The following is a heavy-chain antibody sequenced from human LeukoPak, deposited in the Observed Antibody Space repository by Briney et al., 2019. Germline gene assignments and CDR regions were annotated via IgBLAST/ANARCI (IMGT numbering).Heavy chain of an antibody. Sequence: PSETLSLTCTVSGGSISSYYWSWIRQPPGKGLEWIGYIYYSGSTNYNPSLKSRVTISGDTSKNQISLKLSPVTAADTAVYYCARGWDYFDYWGQGTLVTVSS. V-gene: IGHV4-59*01. J-gene: IGHJ4*02. CDR3: ARGWDYFDY. CDR1: GGSISSYY. D-gene: IGHD1-26*01. CDR2: IYYSGST.